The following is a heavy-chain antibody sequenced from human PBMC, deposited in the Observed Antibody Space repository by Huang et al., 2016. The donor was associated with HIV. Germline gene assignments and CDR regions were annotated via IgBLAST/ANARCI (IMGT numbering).Heavy chain of an antibody. Sequence: EVQLVQSGAEVKKPGESLKISCKGSGYSFISYWIGWVRQMPGKGLEWMGCSEPGDSNIRYSPSFQGQVTISADKSISTAYLQWSSLKASDTAMYYCARLRYVDTASNGMDVWGQGTTVTVSS. CDR1: GYSFISYW. CDR3: ARLRYVDTASNGMDV. CDR2: SEPGDSNI. J-gene: IGHJ6*02. D-gene: IGHD5-18*01. V-gene: IGHV5-51*01.